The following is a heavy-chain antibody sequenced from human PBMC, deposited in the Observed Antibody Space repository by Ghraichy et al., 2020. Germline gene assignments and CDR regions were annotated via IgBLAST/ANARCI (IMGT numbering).Heavy chain of an antibody. CDR1: GFTFSSYG. V-gene: IGHV3-33*01. CDR2: IWYDGSNK. CDR3: ARDPYSGSYYPPAPTPSNYGMDV. Sequence: GGSLRLSCAASGFTFSSYGMHWVRQAPGKGLEWVAVIWYDGSNKYYADSVKGRFTISRDNSKNMLYLQMNSLRAEDTAVYYCARDPYSGSYYPPAPTPSNYGMDVWGQGTTVTVSS. J-gene: IGHJ6*02. D-gene: IGHD1-26*01.